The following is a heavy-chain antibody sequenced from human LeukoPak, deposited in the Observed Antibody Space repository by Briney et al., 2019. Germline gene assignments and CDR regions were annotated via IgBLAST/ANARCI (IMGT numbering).Heavy chain of an antibody. CDR1: GGSIRSGDYF. CDR3: ARENNDYGGKKAFDY. J-gene: IGHJ4*02. CDR2: IHCSGNT. D-gene: IGHD4-23*01. Sequence: SETLSLTCAASGGSIRSGDYFWSWIRQPPGKGLEWIGHIHCSGNTYYNPSLNSRVSISVDTSKNQFSLKLSSVTAADTAVYYCARENNDYGGKKAFDYWGQGTLVTVSS. V-gene: IGHV4-30-4*01.